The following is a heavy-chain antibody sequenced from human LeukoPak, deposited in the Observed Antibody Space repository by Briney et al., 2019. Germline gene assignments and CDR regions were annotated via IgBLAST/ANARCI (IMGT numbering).Heavy chain of an antibody. CDR3: ARDRGGFDLIYFDY. J-gene: IGHJ4*02. V-gene: IGHV4-61*02. CDR2: IYTSGST. Sequence: PSETLSLTCTVSGGSISSGSYYWSWIRQPAGKGLEWIGRIYTSGSTNYNPSLKSRVTISVDTSKNQFSLKLSSVTAADTAVYYCARDRGGFDLIYFDYWGQGTLVTVSS. D-gene: IGHD3-16*01. CDR1: GGSISSGSYY.